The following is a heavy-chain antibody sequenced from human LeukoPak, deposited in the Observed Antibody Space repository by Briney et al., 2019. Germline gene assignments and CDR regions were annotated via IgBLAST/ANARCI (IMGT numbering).Heavy chain of an antibody. D-gene: IGHD4-17*01. CDR3: ARVTYGDFLFDY. Sequence: SETLSLTCTVAGYSISSGYYWGWIRQPPGKGLEWIGHIYHSGRTYYSPSLRSRVTISVDMSKNQFSLKASSVTAADTAVYYCARVTYGDFLFDYWGQGTLVTVSS. CDR2: IYHSGRT. V-gene: IGHV4-38-2*02. CDR1: GYSISSGYY. J-gene: IGHJ4*02.